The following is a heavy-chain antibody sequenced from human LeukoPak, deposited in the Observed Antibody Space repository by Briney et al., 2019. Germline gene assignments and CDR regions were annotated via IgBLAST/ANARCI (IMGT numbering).Heavy chain of an antibody. V-gene: IGHV3-30-3*01. CDR2: ISYDGSNK. CDR3: ASSPAGIDY. J-gene: IGHJ4*02. CDR1: GFTFSSYA. Sequence: GGSLRLSCAASGFTFSSYAMHWVRQAPGKGLEWVAVISYDGSNKYYADSVKGRFTVSRDNSKNTLYLQMNSLRAEDTAVYYCASSPAGIDYWGQGTLVTVSS.